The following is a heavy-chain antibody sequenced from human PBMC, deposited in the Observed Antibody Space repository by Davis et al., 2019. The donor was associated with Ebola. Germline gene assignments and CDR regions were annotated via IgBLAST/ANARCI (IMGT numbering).Heavy chain of an antibody. Sequence: AASVKVSCKASGYTFTSYYMHWVRQAPGQGLEWMGRINPNSGGTNYAQKFQGRVTMTRDTSISTAYMELSRLRSDDTAVYYCARESYWGHRDPYFDYWGQGTLVTVSS. D-gene: IGHD2-8*02. V-gene: IGHV1-2*06. CDR1: GYTFTSYY. CDR2: INPNSGGT. J-gene: IGHJ4*02. CDR3: ARESYWGHRDPYFDY.